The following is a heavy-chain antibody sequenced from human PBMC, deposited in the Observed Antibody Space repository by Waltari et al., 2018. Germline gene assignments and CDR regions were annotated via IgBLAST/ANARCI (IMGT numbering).Heavy chain of an antibody. CDR1: GFPFSKTG. V-gene: IGHV3-15*01. Sequence: EVQLLESGGGLVNPGGSLRLSCAASGFPFSKTGMDWVRQAPGKGLEWIARIKTQSDGGGATYYAAPVTGRFTVSRDDSKNMLYLQMSSLKTEDTAMYYCTTDQGDSYTFYSFDYWGQGTLVTVSS. J-gene: IGHJ4*02. CDR2: IKTQSDGGGAT. D-gene: IGHD3-16*02. CDR3: TTDQGDSYTFYSFDY.